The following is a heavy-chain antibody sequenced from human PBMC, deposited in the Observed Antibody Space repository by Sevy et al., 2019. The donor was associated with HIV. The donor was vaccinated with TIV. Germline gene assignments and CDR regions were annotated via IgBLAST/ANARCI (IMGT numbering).Heavy chain of an antibody. CDR1: GGSISSYY. Sequence: SETLSLTCTVSGGSISSYYWSWIRQPPGKGLEWIGYIYYSGSTNYNPSLKSRVTISVDTSKNQFSLKLSSVTAADTAVYYCARTVLVRAVAGTHNWFDPWGQGTLVTVSS. V-gene: IGHV4-59*01. CDR2: IYYSGST. D-gene: IGHD6-19*01. J-gene: IGHJ5*02. CDR3: ARTVLVRAVAGTHNWFDP.